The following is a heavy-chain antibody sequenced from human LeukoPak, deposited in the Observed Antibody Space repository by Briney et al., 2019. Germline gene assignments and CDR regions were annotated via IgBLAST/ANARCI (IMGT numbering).Heavy chain of an antibody. CDR3: ARPLQGIVGATGFDY. J-gene: IGHJ4*02. V-gene: IGHV5-51*01. Sequence: GEPRKFSCQGSEYSFATYWIAWLRQMHGKGLRGMGIIYPSDSDTRYSPSFQGQVTISADKSIKTAYLQWSSLKASDTAMYYCARPLQGIVGATGFDYWGQGTLVTVSS. CDR2: IYPSDSDT. D-gene: IGHD1-26*01. CDR1: EYSFATYW.